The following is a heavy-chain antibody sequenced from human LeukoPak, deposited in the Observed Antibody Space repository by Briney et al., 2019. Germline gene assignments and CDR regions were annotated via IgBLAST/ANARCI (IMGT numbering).Heavy chain of an antibody. V-gene: IGHV1-69*02. Sequence: SVKVSCKASGGTFSSYTISWVRQAPGQGLEWMGRIIPILGIANYAQKFQGRVTITADKSTSTAYMELSGLRSEDTAVYYCARGIAAAGPPEYWGQGTLVTVSS. CDR3: ARGIAAAGPPEY. D-gene: IGHD6-13*01. CDR2: IIPILGIA. CDR1: GGTFSSYT. J-gene: IGHJ4*02.